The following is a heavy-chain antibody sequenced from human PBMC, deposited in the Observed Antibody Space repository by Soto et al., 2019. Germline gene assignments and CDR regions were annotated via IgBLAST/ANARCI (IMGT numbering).Heavy chain of an antibody. V-gene: IGHV1-46*03. D-gene: IGHD2-15*01. CDR1: GYTFTSYY. J-gene: IGHJ3*02. Sequence: ASVKVSCKASGYTFTSYYMHWVRQAPGQGLEWMGIINPSGGSTSYAQKFQGRVTMTRDTSTSTVYMELSSLRSEDTAVYYCAREGSCSGGSCYPTLDAFDIWGQGTMVTVSS. CDR3: AREGSCSGGSCYPTLDAFDI. CDR2: INPSGGST.